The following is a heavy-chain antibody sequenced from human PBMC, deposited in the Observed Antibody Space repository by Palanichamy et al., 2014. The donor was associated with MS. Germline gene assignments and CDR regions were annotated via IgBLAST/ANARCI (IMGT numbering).Heavy chain of an antibody. CDR1: GFTFSTIA. CDR3: ARYINYYDY. CDR2: ISGSGDTT. D-gene: IGHD1-14*01. Sequence: EVQLLEVVGGRWYEPGGPVRLSCAGSGFTFSTIAINWVRQAPGKGLEWVSAISGSGDTTLYADSVKGRFTISRDNSKNTAYLQMAGLRAEDTALYYCARYINYYDYWGQGILVTVSS. J-gene: IGHJ4*02. V-gene: IGHV3-23*01.